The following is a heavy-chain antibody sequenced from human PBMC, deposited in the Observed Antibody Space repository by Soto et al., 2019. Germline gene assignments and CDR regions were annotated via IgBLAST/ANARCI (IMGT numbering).Heavy chain of an antibody. V-gene: IGHV3-23*01. Sequence: GGSLRLSCAASGFTFSSYWMRWVRQAPGKGLEWVSAISGSGGSTYYADSVKGRFTISRDNSKNTLYLQMNSLRAEDTAVYYCVRLVGNSWLDSWGPGTLVTVSS. D-gene: IGHD2-2*01. CDR2: ISGSGGST. J-gene: IGHJ5*01. CDR1: GFTFSSYW. CDR3: VRLVGNSWLDS.